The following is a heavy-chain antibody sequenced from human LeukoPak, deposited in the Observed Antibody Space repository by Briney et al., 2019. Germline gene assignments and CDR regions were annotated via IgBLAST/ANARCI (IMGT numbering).Heavy chain of an antibody. D-gene: IGHD5-18*01. V-gene: IGHV3-21*01. Sequence: GGSLRLSCAASEFTFNSYNMNWVRQAPGKGLEWVSFISTSSSYIHYADSVKGRFTISRDNAKNSLYLQMNSLRAEDTAVYYCAKVVDTPMILYGAFDIWGQGTMVTVAP. CDR1: EFTFNSYN. J-gene: IGHJ3*02. CDR2: ISTSSSYI. CDR3: AKVVDTPMILYGAFDI.